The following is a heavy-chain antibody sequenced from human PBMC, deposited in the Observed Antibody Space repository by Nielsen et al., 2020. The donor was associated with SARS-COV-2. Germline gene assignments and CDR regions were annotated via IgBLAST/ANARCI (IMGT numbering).Heavy chain of an antibody. D-gene: IGHD4-17*01. CDR3: ARHGLGDYPYYYGMDV. Sequence: ESLKISCVASGFTFRSYSMHWVRQPPGKGLEWIGYVYYTGSPTYNPSLKTPVTISVSSKNQLSLNLMFVTAADTAVYYCARHGLGDYPYYYGMDVWGQGTTVTVSS. CDR2: VYYTGSP. J-gene: IGHJ6*02. CDR1: GFTFRSYS. V-gene: IGHV4-59*08.